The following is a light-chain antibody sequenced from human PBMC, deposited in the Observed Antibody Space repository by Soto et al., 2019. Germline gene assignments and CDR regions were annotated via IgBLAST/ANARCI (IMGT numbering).Light chain of an antibody. J-gene: IGLJ1*01. CDR2: RDN. CDR3: GACYDSHSGRYV. Sequence: QAVVTQPPSVSGTPGQRVTVACSGGRSNIGSKTVHGYQQLPRAAPKLLIYRDNLRPAGVPERFAGSKAGASASLSIRGLQSEDECGYCGGACYDSHSGRYVLVTRTKVT. CDR1: RSNIGSKT. V-gene: IGLV1-44*01.